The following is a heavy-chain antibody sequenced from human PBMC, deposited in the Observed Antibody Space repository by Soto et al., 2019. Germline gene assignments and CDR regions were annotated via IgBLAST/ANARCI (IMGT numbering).Heavy chain of an antibody. CDR2: ISSTGGSA. Sequence: GGSLTLSCAASGFTVSSNYMSWVRQAPGKGLEYVSVISSTGGSAFYEDSVKGRFTISRNNAKNTLYLQMSNLRAEDTAVYYCVMGSRGHYYTAFDIWGQGTMVTVSS. CDR3: VMGSRGHYYTAFDI. V-gene: IGHV3-64D*08. CDR1: GFTVSSNY. J-gene: IGHJ3*02. D-gene: IGHD3-22*01.